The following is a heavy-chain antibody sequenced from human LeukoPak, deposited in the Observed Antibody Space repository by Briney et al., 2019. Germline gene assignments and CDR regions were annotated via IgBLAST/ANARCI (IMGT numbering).Heavy chain of an antibody. D-gene: IGHD3-22*01. CDR1: GGSISSYY. Sequence: KSSETLSLTCTVSGGSISSYYWSWIRQPPGKGLEWIGYIYYSGSTNYNPSLKSRVTISVDTSKNQFSLKLSSVTAADTAVYYCARALYRYYYDSSGYSRLMAFDIWGQGTMVTVSS. CDR2: IYYSGST. V-gene: IGHV4-59*01. J-gene: IGHJ3*02. CDR3: ARALYRYYYDSSGYSRLMAFDI.